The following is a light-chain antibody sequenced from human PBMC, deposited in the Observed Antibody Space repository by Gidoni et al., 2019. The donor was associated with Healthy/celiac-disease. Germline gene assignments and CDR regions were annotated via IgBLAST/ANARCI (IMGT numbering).Light chain of an antibody. J-gene: IGKJ2*03. CDR2: GAS. Sequence: EMVLTQSPGTLSLSPGERATLSGRASQSVSSSYLAWYQQKPGQAPRLLIYGASSRATGIPDRFRGSGSGTAFTLTISRLEPEDFAVYYCQQYGSSPLYSFGQGTKLEIK. CDR1: QSVSSSY. V-gene: IGKV3-20*01. CDR3: QQYGSSPLYS.